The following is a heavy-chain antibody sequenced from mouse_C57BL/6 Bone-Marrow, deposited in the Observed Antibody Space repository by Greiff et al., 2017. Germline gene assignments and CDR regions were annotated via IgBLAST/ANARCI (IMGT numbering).Heavy chain of an antibody. D-gene: IGHD2-4*01. J-gene: IGHJ2*01. CDR3: ARHERYYDYEGYFDY. CDR2: FYPGSGSI. Sequence: QVQLQQSGAELVKPGASVKLSCKASGYIFTEYTIHWVKQRSGQGLEWIGWFYPGSGSIKYNERFKDKATLTADKSSNTVYMELSRLTSEDSAVYCCARHERYYDYEGYFDYGGQGTTLTVSS. V-gene: IGHV1-62-2*01. CDR1: GYIFTEYT.